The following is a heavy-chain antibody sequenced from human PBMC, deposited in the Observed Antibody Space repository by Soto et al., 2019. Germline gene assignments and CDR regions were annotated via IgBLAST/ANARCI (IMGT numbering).Heavy chain of an antibody. CDR3: ARGPMAYPAYGMDV. V-gene: IGHV4-34*01. CDR1: GGSFSGYY. J-gene: IGHJ6*02. Sequence: SETLSLTCAVYGGSFSGYYWSWIRQPPGKGLEWIGEINHSGSTNYNPSLKSRVTISVDTSKNQFSLKLSSVTAADTAVYYCARGPMAYPAYGMDVWGQGTTVTVSS. CDR2: INHSGST.